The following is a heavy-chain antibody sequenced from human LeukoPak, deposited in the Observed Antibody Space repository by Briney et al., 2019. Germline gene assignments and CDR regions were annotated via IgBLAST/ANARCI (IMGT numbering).Heavy chain of an antibody. J-gene: IGHJ3*02. D-gene: IGHD2-15*01. CDR2: ILYDGSRK. CDR3: ARVGSI. Sequence: GGSLRLSCAASGFTFTNYAMHWVRQAPGKGLEWVANILYDGSRKNYADSVKGRFSVYRDNSNYSLYLQMNSLRIEDTAVYYCARVGSIWGQGTMVTVSS. V-gene: IGHV3-30*03. CDR1: GFTFTNYA.